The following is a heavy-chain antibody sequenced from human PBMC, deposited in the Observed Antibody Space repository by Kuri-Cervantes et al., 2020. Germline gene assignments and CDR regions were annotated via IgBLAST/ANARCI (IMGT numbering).Heavy chain of an antibody. CDR3: ASLMSSSYFDY. Sequence: GGSLRLSCAASGFTVSANYMSWVRQAPGKGLESVSIIYSGDNTYYADSVKGRFTISRDNSQNTLSLQMNSLRVEDTAIYYCASLMSSSYFDYWGQGILVTVSS. J-gene: IGHJ4*02. CDR1: GFTVSANY. V-gene: IGHV3-53*01. CDR2: IYSGDNT. D-gene: IGHD6-6*01.